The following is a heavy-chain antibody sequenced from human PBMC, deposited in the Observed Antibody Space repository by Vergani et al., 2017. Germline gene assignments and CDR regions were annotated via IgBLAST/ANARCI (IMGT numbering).Heavy chain of an antibody. J-gene: IGHJ6*03. V-gene: IGHV3-30*02. Sequence: VQLVESGGDLVQPGGSLRLSCAASGFTFSSYSMNWVRQAPGKGLEWVAFIRYDGTKRFYGDSVKGRFTISRDNSQTTVFLQMNSLRAEDTAVYYCAKSAFSDYSSLHHFYYMDVWGKGTTVTVSS. D-gene: IGHD4-17*01. CDR2: IRYDGTKR. CDR3: AKSAFSDYSSLHHFYYMDV. CDR1: GFTFSSYS.